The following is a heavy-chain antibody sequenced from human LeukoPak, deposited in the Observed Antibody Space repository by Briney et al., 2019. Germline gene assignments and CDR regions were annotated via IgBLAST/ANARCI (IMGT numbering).Heavy chain of an antibody. CDR2: ISGSGGRT. J-gene: IGHJ2*01. D-gene: IGHD6-13*01. Sequence: GGSLRLSCAASGFTSSSYAMSWVRQAPGKGLEWVSGISGSGGRTYYADSVKGRFSISRDNSKNTLYLQMNSLRAGDTAVYYCARAGYSSSWYSRYFDLWGRGTLVTVSS. CDR1: GFTSSSYA. CDR3: ARAGYSSSWYSRYFDL. V-gene: IGHV3-23*01.